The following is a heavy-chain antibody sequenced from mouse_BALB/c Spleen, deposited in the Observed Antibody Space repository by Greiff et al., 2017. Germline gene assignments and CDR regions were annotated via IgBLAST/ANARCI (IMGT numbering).Heavy chain of an antibody. Sequence: LQQSGPGLVKPSQSLSLTCTVTGYSITSDYAWNWIRQFPGNKLEWMGYISYSGSTSYNPSLKSRISITRDTSKNQFFLQLNSVTTEDTATYYCARANDGYYNYAMDYWGQGTSVTVSS. J-gene: IGHJ4*01. D-gene: IGHD2-3*01. CDR3: ARANDGYYNYAMDY. CDR2: ISYSGST. V-gene: IGHV3-2*02. CDR1: GYSITSDYA.